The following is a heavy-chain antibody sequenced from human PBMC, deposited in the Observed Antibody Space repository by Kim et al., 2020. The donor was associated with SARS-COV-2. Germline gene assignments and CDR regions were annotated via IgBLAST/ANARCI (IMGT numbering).Heavy chain of an antibody. V-gene: IGHV4-38-2*02. CDR3: ARDVSYSGYLEWFDP. J-gene: IGHJ5*02. D-gene: IGHD5-12*01. CDR2: IYHSGST. Sequence: SETLSLTCTVSGYSISSGYYWGWIRQPPGKGLEWIGSIYHSGSTYYNPSLKSRVTISVDTSKNQFSLKLSSVTAADTAVYYCARDVSYSGYLEWFDPWG. CDR1: GYSISSGYY.